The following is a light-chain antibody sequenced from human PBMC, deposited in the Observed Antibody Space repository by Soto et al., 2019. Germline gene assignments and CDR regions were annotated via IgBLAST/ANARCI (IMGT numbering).Light chain of an antibody. CDR3: QQYNNWPPWT. CDR1: QSVSSN. J-gene: IGKJ1*01. V-gene: IGKV3-15*01. CDR2: GAS. Sequence: EIVMTQSPATLSVSPGERATLSYRASQSVSSNLAWYQQKPGQAPRLLIYGASTRATGIPARFSGSGSGTEFTLTISSLQSEDFAVYFCQQYNNWPPWTFGQGTKVEI.